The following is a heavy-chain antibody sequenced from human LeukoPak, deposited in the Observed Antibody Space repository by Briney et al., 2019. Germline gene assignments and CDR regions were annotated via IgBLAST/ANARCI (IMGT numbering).Heavy chain of an antibody. CDR2: ISSSSSTI. D-gene: IGHD6-13*01. CDR3: AREPAAGTSNPDY. J-gene: IGHJ4*02. CDR1: GFTFSSYS. Sequence: GGSLRLSCAASGFTFSSYSMNWVRQAPGKGLEWVSYISSSSSTIYYADSVKGRFTISRDNAKNSLYLQMNSLRAEDTAVYYCAREPAAGTSNPDYWGQGTLVTVSS. V-gene: IGHV3-48*04.